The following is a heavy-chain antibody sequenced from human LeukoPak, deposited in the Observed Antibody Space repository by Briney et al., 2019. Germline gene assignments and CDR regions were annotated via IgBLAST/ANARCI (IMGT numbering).Heavy chain of an antibody. CDR1: GFIFSDYY. D-gene: IGHD3-22*01. V-gene: IGHV3-11*01. J-gene: IGHJ4*02. CDR2: ISDSGSTI. Sequence: PGESLRLSCAASGFIFSDYYMTWIRQTPGKGLEWLSYISDSGSTINYADSVKGRLTISRDNAKKSLFLQMNSLRAEDTAVYYCAIYYDSSGSIDHWGQGTLVTVSS. CDR3: AIYYDSSGSIDH.